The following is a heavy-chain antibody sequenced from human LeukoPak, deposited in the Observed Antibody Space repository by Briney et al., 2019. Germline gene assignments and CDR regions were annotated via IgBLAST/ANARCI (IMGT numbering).Heavy chain of an antibody. D-gene: IGHD3-3*01. J-gene: IGHJ3*02. CDR2: IYTSGST. Sequence: SETLSLTCTVSGGSISSYYWSWIRQPPGKGLEWIGYIYTSGSTNYNPSLKSRVTISVDTSKNQFSLKLSSVTAADTAVYYCARQVGLRRITIFGVVASELDIWGQGTMVTVSS. CDR3: ARQVGLRRITIFGVVASELDI. CDR1: GGSISSYY. V-gene: IGHV4-4*09.